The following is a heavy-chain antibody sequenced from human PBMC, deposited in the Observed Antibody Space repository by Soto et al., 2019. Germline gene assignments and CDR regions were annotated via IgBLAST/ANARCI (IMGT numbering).Heavy chain of an antibody. CDR3: TRSAISPYGGLIGPFDY. D-gene: IGHD3-16*02. J-gene: IGHJ4*02. V-gene: IGHV1-3*05. CDR1: GYTCTAYA. Sequence: QVQLAQSGAEERKPGASVKVSCEATGYTCTAYAMHWVRKAPGQRLEWMGWINPANGNTKYSQKFQGRLTITSDTSANTVYMELNSLTSEDTAMYYCTRSAISPYGGLIGPFDYWGQGNLVTVSS. CDR2: INPANGNT.